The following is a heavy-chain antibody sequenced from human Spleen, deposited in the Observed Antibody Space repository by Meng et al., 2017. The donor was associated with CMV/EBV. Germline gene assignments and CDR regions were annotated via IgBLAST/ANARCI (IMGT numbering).Heavy chain of an antibody. CDR3: ARGRDFWSGYYTGYFDY. Sequence: YTFTRYARHWVRQAPGQRLEWMGWSNAGNGNTKYSQEFQGRVTITGDTSASTACMELSRLRSDDTAVYYCARGRDFWSGYYTGYFDYWGQGTLVTVSS. D-gene: IGHD3-3*01. CDR2: SNAGNGNT. CDR1: YTFTRYA. J-gene: IGHJ4*02. V-gene: IGHV1-3*02.